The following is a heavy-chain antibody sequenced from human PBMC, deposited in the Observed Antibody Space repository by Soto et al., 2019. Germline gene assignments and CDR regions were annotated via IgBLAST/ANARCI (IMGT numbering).Heavy chain of an antibody. CDR2: IYYSGST. J-gene: IGHJ6*02. CDR1: GGSISSGGYY. CDR3: ARDEGSSYGMDV. Sequence: SETLSLTCTVSGGSISSGGYYWSWIRQHPGKGLEWIGYIYYSGSTYYNPSLKSRVTISVDTSKNQFTLKLSSVTAADTAVYYCARDEGSSYGMDVWGQGTTVTVSS. V-gene: IGHV4-31*03. D-gene: IGHD6-13*01.